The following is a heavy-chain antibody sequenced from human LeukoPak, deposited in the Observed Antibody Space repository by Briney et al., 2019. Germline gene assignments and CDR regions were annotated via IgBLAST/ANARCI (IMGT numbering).Heavy chain of an antibody. CDR3: ARDWGSSGWYNWFDP. V-gene: IGHV3-30*03. Sequence: GGSLRLSCAASGFTFSSYGMHWVRQAPGKGLEWVAVISYDGSNKYYADSVKGRFTISRDNSKNTLYLQMNSLRAEYTAVYYCARDWGSSGWYNWFDPWGQGILVTVSS. CDR2: ISYDGSNK. J-gene: IGHJ5*02. CDR1: GFTFSSYG. D-gene: IGHD3-16*01.